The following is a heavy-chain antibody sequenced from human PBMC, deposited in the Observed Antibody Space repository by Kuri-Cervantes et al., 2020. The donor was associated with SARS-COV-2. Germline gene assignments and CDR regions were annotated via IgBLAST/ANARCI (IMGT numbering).Heavy chain of an antibody. J-gene: IGHJ4*02. CDR3: ACLSSGYNDVFDF. CDR1: GGSVSSSSYY. D-gene: IGHD3-22*01. Sequence: ESLKIPCTVSGGSVSSSSYYWGWIRQPPGKGLEWIGSIYYTGSAYYNSSLKSRVTISVDTSKNQFSLKLSSVTAADTAVYYCACLSSGYNDVFDFWGQGMLVTVSS. CDR2: IYYTGSA. V-gene: IGHV4-39*01.